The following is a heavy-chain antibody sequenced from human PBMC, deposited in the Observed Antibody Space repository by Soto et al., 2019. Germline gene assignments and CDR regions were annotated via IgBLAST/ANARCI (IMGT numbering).Heavy chain of an antibody. CDR3: AKDANHDFWRYYSGTRRFVP. J-gene: IGHJ5*02. CDR2: ITASSSYM. V-gene: IGHV3-21*01. D-gene: IGHD3-3*01. CDR1: GFTFSSFS. Sequence: SGGSLRLSCAASGFTFSSFSMNWVRQVPGKGLEWISSITASSSYMYYADSVKGRFTISRDNAKNSLYLQMNSLRVEDTAVYFCAKDANHDFWRYYSGTRRFVPWVPGRLSTVSA.